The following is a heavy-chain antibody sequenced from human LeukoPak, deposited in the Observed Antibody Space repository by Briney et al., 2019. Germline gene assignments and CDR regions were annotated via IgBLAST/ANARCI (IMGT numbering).Heavy chain of an antibody. D-gene: IGHD3-3*01. CDR1: GFTFSSYS. CDR3: ARDGFLEWLLYGDYYYGMDV. CDR2: ISSSSSYI. J-gene: IGHJ6*02. V-gene: IGHV3-21*01. Sequence: KLGGSLRLSCAASGFTFSSYSMNWVRQAPGKGLEWVSSISSSSSYIYYADSVKGRFTISRDNAKNSLYLQMNSLRAEDTAVYYCARDGFLEWLLYGDYYYGMDVWGQGTTVTVSS.